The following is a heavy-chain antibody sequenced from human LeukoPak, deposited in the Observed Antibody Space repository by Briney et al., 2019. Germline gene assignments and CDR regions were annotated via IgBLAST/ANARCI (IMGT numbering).Heavy chain of an antibody. CDR1: GFTFSSYA. V-gene: IGHV3-30-3*01. CDR2: ISYDGSNK. J-gene: IGHJ4*02. Sequence: GGSLRLSCAASGFTFSSYAMHWVRQAPGKGLEWVAVISYDGSNKYYADSVKGRFTISRDNSKNTLYLQMSSLRAEDTAVYYCARDTYYYDSSGYYYIDYWGQGTLVTVSS. CDR3: ARDTYYYDSSGYYYIDY. D-gene: IGHD3-22*01.